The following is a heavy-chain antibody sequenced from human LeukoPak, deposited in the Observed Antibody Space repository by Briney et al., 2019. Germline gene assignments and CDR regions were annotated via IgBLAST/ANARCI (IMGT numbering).Heavy chain of an antibody. CDR1: GFTFSSYG. Sequence: GGSLRLSCAASGFTFSSYGMHWVRQAPGKGLEWVAVKWYDGSNKYYADSVKGRFTISRDNSKNTLYLQMNSLRAEDTAVYYCAREGLDTAMASFFDYWGQGTLVTVSS. CDR3: AREGLDTAMASFFDY. CDR2: KWYDGSNK. J-gene: IGHJ4*02. D-gene: IGHD5-18*01. V-gene: IGHV3-33*01.